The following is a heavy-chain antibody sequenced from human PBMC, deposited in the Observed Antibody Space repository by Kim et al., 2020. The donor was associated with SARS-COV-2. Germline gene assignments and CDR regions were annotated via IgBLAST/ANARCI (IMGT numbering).Heavy chain of an antibody. CDR3: TRDLAIRPTGGYNWFDP. J-gene: IGHJ5*02. CDR2: INPNSGDT. V-gene: IGHV1-2*02. D-gene: IGHD3-10*01. CDR1: GYTFTGYY. Sequence: ASVKVSCKASGYTFTGYYIHWVRQAPGQGLEWMGWINPNSGDTKYAEKFQGRVTMTSDTSINTAYVDLSRLRSDDTAMYYCTRDLAIRPTGGYNWFDPWGQGTLVSVSS.